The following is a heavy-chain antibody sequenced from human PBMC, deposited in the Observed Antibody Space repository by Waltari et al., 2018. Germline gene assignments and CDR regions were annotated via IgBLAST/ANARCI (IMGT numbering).Heavy chain of an antibody. Sequence: EVQLVESGGGLVQPGGSLRLSCAASGFSFSAYWMSWVRLAPGKGLEWTASRKEEERKKYYGDSVKGRFIISRDNAKNSLYLYMNSLRPDDTGVYYCARASESGGSQYNRFDPWGQGTLVTVSS. J-gene: IGHJ5*02. CDR2: RKEEERKK. D-gene: IGHD2-15*01. CDR1: GFSFSAYW. V-gene: IGHV3-7*01. CDR3: ARASESGGSQYNRFDP.